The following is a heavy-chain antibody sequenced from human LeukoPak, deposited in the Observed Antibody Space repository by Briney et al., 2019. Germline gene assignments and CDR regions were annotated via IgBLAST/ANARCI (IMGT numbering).Heavy chain of an antibody. J-gene: IGHJ4*02. CDR1: GFRFSTYS. D-gene: IGHD2-8*01. CDR2: IRGGGEDT. V-gene: IGHV3-23*01. CDR3: AKISWDGRCTFC. Sequence: PGGSLRLSCAASGFRFSTYSMTWVRQAPGKGLEWVSSIRGGGEDTDYADCVKGRFTISRDNSKNTVSVQMNILRADDTAVYYCAKISWDGRCTFCWGQGALVTVSS.